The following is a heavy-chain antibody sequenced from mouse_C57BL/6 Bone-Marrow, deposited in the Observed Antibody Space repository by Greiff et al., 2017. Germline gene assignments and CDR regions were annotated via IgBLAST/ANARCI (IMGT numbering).Heavy chain of an antibody. V-gene: IGHV1-69*01. CDR3: ERTAYYDYDGAWFAY. CDR1: GYTFTSYW. Sequence: QVQLQQPGAELVMPGASVKLSCKASGYTFTSYWMHWVKQRPGQGLEWIGEIDPSDSYTNYNQKFKGKSTLTVDKSSSTAYMQLSSLTSEDSAVYYCERTAYYDYDGAWFAYWGQGTLVTVSA. D-gene: IGHD2-4*01. CDR2: IDPSDSYT. J-gene: IGHJ3*01.